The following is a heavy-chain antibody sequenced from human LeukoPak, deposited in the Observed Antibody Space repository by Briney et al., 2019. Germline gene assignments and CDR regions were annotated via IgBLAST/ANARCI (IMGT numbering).Heavy chain of an antibody. CDR2: ISSSGSII. CDR3: ARDGDDYDDVEYSQH. Sequence: GRSLRLSCAASGFTFSTYEMNWVRQAPGKGLEWVSYISSSGSIIHYADSVKGRFTIYRVNAKNSLYLQMYSLRAEDTAVYYCARDGDDYDDVEYSQHWGQGTLVSVSS. D-gene: IGHD5-24*01. J-gene: IGHJ1*01. V-gene: IGHV3-48*03. CDR1: GFTFSTYE.